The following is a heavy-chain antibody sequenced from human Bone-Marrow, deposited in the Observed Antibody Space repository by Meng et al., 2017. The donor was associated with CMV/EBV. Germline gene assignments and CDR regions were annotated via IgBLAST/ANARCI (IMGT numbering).Heavy chain of an antibody. J-gene: IGHJ6*02. CDR2: IIPILGIA. CDR3: ARYGGTSAPLHFYGMAV. D-gene: IGHD4-23*01. V-gene: IGHV1-69*02. Sequence: SVKVSCKASGGTFSSYTISWVRQAPGQGLEWMGRIIPILGIANYAQKFQGRVTITADKSTSTAYMELSSLRSEDTAVYYCARYGGTSAPLHFYGMAVWGQRPTVPVSS. CDR1: GGTFSSYT.